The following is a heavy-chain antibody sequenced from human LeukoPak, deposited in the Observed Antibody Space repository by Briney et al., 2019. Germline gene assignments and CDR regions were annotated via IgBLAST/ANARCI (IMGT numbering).Heavy chain of an antibody. V-gene: IGHV3-48*01. J-gene: IGHJ3*01. CDR3: ARPTTSGWYPH. CDR1: GFTFSDYD. CDR2: ITGSSSSK. D-gene: IGHD6-19*01. Sequence: GGSLRLSCAASGFTFSDYDMNWIRQAPGTGLEWVAYITGSSSSKYYADSVKGRFTISRDNAKNSLYLQMNSLRAEDTAVYYCARPTTSGWYPHWGQGTMVTVSS.